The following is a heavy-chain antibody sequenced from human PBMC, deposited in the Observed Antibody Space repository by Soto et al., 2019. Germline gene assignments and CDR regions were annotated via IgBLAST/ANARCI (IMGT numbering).Heavy chain of an antibody. CDR3: ARIRRLYCSSTSCYLGYYYYMDV. CDR2: IFSNDEK. Sequence: ASGPTLVNPTETLTLTCTVSGFSLSNARMGVSWIRQPPGKALEWLAHIFSNDEKSYSTSLKSRLTISKDTSKSQVVLTMTNMDPVDTATYYCARIRRLYCSSTSCYLGYYYYMDVWGKGTTVTVSS. D-gene: IGHD2-2*01. CDR1: GFSLSNARMG. V-gene: IGHV2-26*01. J-gene: IGHJ6*03.